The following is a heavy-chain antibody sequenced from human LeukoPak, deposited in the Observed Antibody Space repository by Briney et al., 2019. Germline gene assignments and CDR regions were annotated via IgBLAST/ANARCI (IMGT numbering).Heavy chain of an antibody. V-gene: IGHV3-20*04. CDR1: GFTFDDYG. J-gene: IGHJ4*02. D-gene: IGHD2-2*01. CDR3: ARGNRIVVVPAAYDY. CDR2: INWSGGST. Sequence: PGGSLRLSCAASGFTFDDYGMSWVRQAPGKGLEWVSVINWSGGSTGYADSVKGRFTISRDNAKNSLYLQMNSLRAEDTALYYCARGNRIVVVPAAYDYWGQGTLVTVSS.